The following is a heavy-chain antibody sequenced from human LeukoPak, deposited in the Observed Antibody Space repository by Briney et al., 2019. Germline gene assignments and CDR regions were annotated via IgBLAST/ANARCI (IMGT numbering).Heavy chain of an antibody. V-gene: IGHV4-34*01. J-gene: IGHJ6*04. Sequence: SETLSLTCAVYGGSFSGYYWSWIRQPPGKGLEWIGEINHSGSTYYNPSLKSRVTISVDTSKNQFSLKLSSVTAADTAVYYCARGRIVRYYYYGMDVWGKGTTVTVSS. CDR1: GGSFSGYY. CDR2: INHSGST. D-gene: IGHD1-26*01. CDR3: ARGRIVRYYYYGMDV.